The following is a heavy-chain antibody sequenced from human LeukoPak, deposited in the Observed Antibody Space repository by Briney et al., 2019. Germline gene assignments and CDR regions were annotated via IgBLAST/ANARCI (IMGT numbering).Heavy chain of an antibody. CDR2: ISHSGST. V-gene: IGHV4-30-2*01. Sequence: SQTLSLTCAVSGGSISSGGYSWSWIRQPAGKGLEWSGYISHSGSTYYNPSLKSRVTISVDRSKNQFSLKLSSVTAADTAVYYCARVYCGGDCFMGAFNWFDPWGQGTLVTVSS. CDR1: GGSISSGGYS. D-gene: IGHD2-21*02. CDR3: ARVYCGGDCFMGAFNWFDP. J-gene: IGHJ5*02.